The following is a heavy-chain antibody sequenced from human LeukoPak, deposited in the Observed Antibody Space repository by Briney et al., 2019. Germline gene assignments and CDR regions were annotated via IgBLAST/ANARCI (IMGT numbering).Heavy chain of an antibody. D-gene: IGHD6-19*01. Sequence: GASVKVSCKASGGTFSSYAISWVRQAPGQGFEWMGGIIPIFGTANYARKFQGRVTITADESTSTAYMELSSLRSEDTAVYYCASPQKVAGYYYYYGMDVWGQGTTVTVSS. CDR1: GGTFSSYA. CDR3: ASPQKVAGYYYYYGMDV. V-gene: IGHV1-69*01. CDR2: IIPIFGTA. J-gene: IGHJ6*02.